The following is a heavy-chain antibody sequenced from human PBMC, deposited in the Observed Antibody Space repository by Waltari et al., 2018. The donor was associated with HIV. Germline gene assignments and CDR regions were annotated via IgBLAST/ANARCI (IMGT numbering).Heavy chain of an antibody. V-gene: IGHV3-48*03. Sequence: EVQLVESGGGLVQPGGSLRLSCAGSGFTFSNYEMTWVRQAPGKGVEWISYIRAGGTKYYADSVKGRFSISRDNAKNSLYLQMNSLRAEDTAVYYCAKAVGDTSGRYWGGDVWGQGTTVTVSS. CDR1: GFTFSNYE. J-gene: IGHJ6*02. CDR3: AKAVGDTSGRYWGGDV. CDR2: IRAGGTK. D-gene: IGHD6-19*01.